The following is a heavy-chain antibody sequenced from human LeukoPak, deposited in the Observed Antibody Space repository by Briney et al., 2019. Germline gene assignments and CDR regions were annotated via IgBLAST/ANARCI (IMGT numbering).Heavy chain of an antibody. Sequence: GGSLRLSCAASGFTFSSYAMHWVRQAPGKGLEWVALISYDGSNKNYADSVKGRFTISRDDSRNTLYLQMNSLRAEDTAVYYCAREGYYDYVWGSYRNAEYDYWGQGTLVTVSS. CDR2: ISYDGSNK. J-gene: IGHJ4*02. CDR3: AREGYYDYVWGSYRNAEYDY. CDR1: GFTFSSYA. V-gene: IGHV3-30*04. D-gene: IGHD3-16*02.